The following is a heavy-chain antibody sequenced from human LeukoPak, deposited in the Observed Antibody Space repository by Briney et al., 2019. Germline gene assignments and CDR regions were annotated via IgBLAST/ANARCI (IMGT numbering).Heavy chain of an antibody. V-gene: IGHV3-48*03. CDR3: ARDRFDSIVRGVIWSSFDY. CDR1: GFSFSNFE. CDR2: ISSSGNTI. Sequence: QPGGSLRLSCAASGFSFSNFEMNWVRQAPGRGLEWVSYISSSGNTIHYADSVKGRFTISRDNAKNSLYLQMNSLRAEDTAVYYCARDRFDSIVRGVIWSSFDYWGQGTLVTVSS. D-gene: IGHD3-10*01. J-gene: IGHJ4*02.